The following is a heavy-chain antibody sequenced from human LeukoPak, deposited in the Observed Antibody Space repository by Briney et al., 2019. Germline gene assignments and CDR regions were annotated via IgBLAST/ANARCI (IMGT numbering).Heavy chain of an antibody. CDR3: ARECGGDCSYYFDY. CDR2: IIPIFGTA. J-gene: IGHJ4*02. V-gene: IGHV1-69*05. D-gene: IGHD2-21*01. CDR1: GGTFSSYA. Sequence: GASVKVSCKASGGTFSSYAISWVRQAPGQGLEWMGGIIPIFGTANYAQKFQGRVTMTRDTSISTAYMELSRLRSDDTAVYYCARECGGDCSYYFDYWGQGTLVTVSS.